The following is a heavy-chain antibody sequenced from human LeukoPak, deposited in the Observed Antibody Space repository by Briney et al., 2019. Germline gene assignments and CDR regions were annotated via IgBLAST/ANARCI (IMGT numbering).Heavy chain of an antibody. CDR2: IYTSGTT. Sequence: SETLSLTCTVSGYSISSYCLTWILQPAGKRLEGIVRIYTSGTTNYNPSLESRLTMSLDPSKNQFSLIMRSVTAADTAVYYCARETSSTSGRVFDYWGQGALVTVSS. CDR3: ARETSSTSGRVFDY. V-gene: IGHV4-4*07. J-gene: IGHJ4*02. CDR1: GYSISSYC. D-gene: IGHD2-2*01.